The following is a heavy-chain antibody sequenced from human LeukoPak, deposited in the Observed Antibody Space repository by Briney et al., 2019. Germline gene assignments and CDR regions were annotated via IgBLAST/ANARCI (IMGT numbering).Heavy chain of an antibody. CDR1: GYTFTSYG. CDR3: AGGSGWWTPFDY. CDR2: INAGNGNT. Sequence: ASVKVSCKASGYTFTSYGISWVRQAPGQGLEWMGWINAGNGNTKYSQKFQGRVTITRDTSASTAYMELSSLRSEDTAVYYCAGGSGWWTPFDYWGQGTLVTVSS. V-gene: IGHV1-3*01. J-gene: IGHJ4*02. D-gene: IGHD6-19*01.